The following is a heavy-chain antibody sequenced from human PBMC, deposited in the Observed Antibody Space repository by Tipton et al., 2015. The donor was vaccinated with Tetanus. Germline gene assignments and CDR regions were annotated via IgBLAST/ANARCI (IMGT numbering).Heavy chain of an antibody. Sequence: SLRLSCAASGFDFRSDWMTWVRQAPGKGLEWVANIKQDGNEKYHVDSVKGRFTISRDNGKSLLYLQMNSLRVEDTAVYYCARDPHTIRTGNHRGFDYWGQGTKVTVSS. J-gene: IGHJ4*02. CDR2: IKQDGNEK. D-gene: IGHD3-10*01. CDR1: GFDFRSDW. V-gene: IGHV3-7*03. CDR3: ARDPHTIRTGNHRGFDY.